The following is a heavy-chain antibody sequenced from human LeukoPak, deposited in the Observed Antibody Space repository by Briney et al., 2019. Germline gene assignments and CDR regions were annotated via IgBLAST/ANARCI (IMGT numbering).Heavy chain of an antibody. D-gene: IGHD3-10*01. J-gene: IGHJ4*02. Sequence: PGGSLRLSCAASGFTFSSYAMSWARQAPGKGLEWVSAISGSGGSTYYADSVKGRFTISRDNSKNTLYLQMNSLRAEDTAVYYCAKDLLLWFGELFFDYWGQGTLVTVSS. CDR2: ISGSGGST. CDR3: AKDLLLWFGELFFDY. V-gene: IGHV3-23*01. CDR1: GFTFSSYA.